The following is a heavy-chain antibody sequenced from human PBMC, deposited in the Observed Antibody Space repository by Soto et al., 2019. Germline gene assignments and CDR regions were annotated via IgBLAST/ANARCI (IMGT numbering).Heavy chain of an antibody. V-gene: IGHV4-31*03. CDR2: IYYSGST. CDR1: GGSISSGGYY. D-gene: IGHD3-10*01. Sequence: QVQLQESGPGLVKPSQTLSLTCTVSGGSISSGGYYWSWIRQHPGKGLEWIGYIYYSGSTYYNPSLKSRVTISVETSKNQFSLKLSSVTAADTAVYYCARENYYGSGSYYMFDYWGQGTLVTVSS. J-gene: IGHJ4*02. CDR3: ARENYYGSGSYYMFDY.